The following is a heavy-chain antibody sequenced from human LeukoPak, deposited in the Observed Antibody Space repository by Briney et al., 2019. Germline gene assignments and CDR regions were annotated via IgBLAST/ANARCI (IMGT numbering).Heavy chain of an antibody. J-gene: IGHJ4*02. CDR2: ISYDGSDK. CDR3: GNHFPHFDY. Sequence: PGGSLRLSCAASGFTFSSYGMDWVRQAPGKGLEWVAVISYDGSDKYYADSVKGRFTISRDNSKNTLYLQMNSLRAEDTAVYYCGNHFPHFDYWGQGTLVPVSS. D-gene: IGHD3-3*02. V-gene: IGHV3-30*18. CDR1: GFTFSSYG.